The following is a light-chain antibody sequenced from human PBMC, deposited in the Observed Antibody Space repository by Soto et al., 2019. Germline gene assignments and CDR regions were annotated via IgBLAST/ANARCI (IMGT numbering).Light chain of an antibody. J-gene: IGKJ1*01. Sequence: EIVLTPSPGTLSLSPVERATLSCRASQSVSSSSLAWYQQNPGQAPRLLIYGASNRATGIPDRFSGSGSGTDFTLTISRLEPEDFAVYYCQQYGSSSWTFGQGTKVDIK. V-gene: IGKV3-20*01. CDR1: QSVSSSS. CDR2: GAS. CDR3: QQYGSSSWT.